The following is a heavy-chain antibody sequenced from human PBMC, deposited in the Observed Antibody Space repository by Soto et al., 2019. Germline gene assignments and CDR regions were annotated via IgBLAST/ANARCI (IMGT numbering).Heavy chain of an antibody. D-gene: IGHD3-10*01. Sequence: SETLSLSCTVSGGSISSYYWSWIRQPPGKGLEWIGYIYYSGSTNYNPSLKSRVTISVDTSKNQFSLKLSSVTAADTAVYYCARDPGSGSYYGWFDPWGQGTLVTVSS. CDR3: ARDPGSGSYYGWFDP. CDR2: IYYSGST. J-gene: IGHJ5*02. V-gene: IGHV4-59*12. CDR1: GGSISSYY.